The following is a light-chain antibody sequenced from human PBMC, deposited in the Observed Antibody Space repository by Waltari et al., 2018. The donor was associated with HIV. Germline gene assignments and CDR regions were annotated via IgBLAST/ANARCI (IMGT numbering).Light chain of an antibody. CDR2: EVI. CDR3: CSYAGTYTYVL. V-gene: IGLV2-11*01. CDR1: SGDVGGYDS. Sequence: QSALTQPRSVSGSPGQSGTISCTGTSGDVGGYDSVSWYLQHPGKVPKLIIYEVIKRPSGVPDRFSGSKSGNTASLTISGLQTEDEADYFCCSYAGTYTYVLFGGGTKLTVL. J-gene: IGLJ3*02.